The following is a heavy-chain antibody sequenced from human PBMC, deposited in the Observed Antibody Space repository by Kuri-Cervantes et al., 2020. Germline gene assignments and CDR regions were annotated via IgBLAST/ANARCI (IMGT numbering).Heavy chain of an antibody. CDR3: ARGLVRGAKRGNFDY. CDR1: GGSISSYY. CDR2: IYYSGST. Sequence: SETLSLTCTVSGGSISSYYWSWIRQPPGKGLEWIGYIYYSGSTNYNPSLKSRVTISVDTSKNQFSLKLSSVTAADTAVYYCARGLVRGAKRGNFDYWGQGTLVTVSS. V-gene: IGHV4-59*12. J-gene: IGHJ4*02. D-gene: IGHD3-10*01.